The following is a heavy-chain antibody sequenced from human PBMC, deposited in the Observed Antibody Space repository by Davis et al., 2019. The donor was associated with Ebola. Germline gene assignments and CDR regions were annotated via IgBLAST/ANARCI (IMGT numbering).Heavy chain of an antibody. J-gene: IGHJ4*02. CDR1: GGSISSSNW. D-gene: IGHD7-27*01. Sequence: SETLSLTCAVSGGSISSSNWWRWVRPPPGKGLEWTGEIYHSGSTNYNPSLKSRVTISVDKSKNQFPLKLNSVTAADTAVYCCAGGLGLWGQGTLVTVSS. CDR2: IYHSGST. CDR3: AGGLGL. V-gene: IGHV4-4*01.